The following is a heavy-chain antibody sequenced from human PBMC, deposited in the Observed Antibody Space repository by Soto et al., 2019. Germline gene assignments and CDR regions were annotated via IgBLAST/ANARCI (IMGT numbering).Heavy chain of an antibody. J-gene: IGHJ4*02. D-gene: IGHD2-21*02. CDR3: ARGGHVVVVTAGLDY. Sequence: QVQLVQSGAEVKKPGASVKVSCKASGDTFTDYYIHWVRQAPGQGLEWMGTVNPSGGHTTYAQRFLGRMTMTRDTSTSTLYMELTSLTSEDTAVYYWARGGHVVVVTAGLDYWCQGTLVTVAS. CDR1: GDTFTDYY. CDR2: VNPSGGHT. V-gene: IGHV1-46*01.